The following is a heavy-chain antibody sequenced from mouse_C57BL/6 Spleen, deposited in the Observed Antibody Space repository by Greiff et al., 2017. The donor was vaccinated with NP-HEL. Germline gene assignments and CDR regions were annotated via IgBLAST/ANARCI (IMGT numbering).Heavy chain of an antibody. CDR3: ASDHGGSFAY. Sequence: QVQLQQPGPGLVAPSQSLSITCTVSGFSLTSYGVDWVRQSPGKGLEWLGVIWGVGSTNYNSALKSRLSISKDNSKSQVFLKMNSLQTDDTAMYYCASDHGGSFAYWGQGTLVTVSA. J-gene: IGHJ3*01. CDR1: GFSLTSYG. V-gene: IGHV2-6*01. CDR2: IWGVGST.